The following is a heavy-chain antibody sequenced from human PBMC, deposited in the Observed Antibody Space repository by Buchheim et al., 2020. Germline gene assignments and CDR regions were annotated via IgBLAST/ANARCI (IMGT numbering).Heavy chain of an antibody. D-gene: IGHD2-15*01. J-gene: IGHJ6*02. Sequence: QVQLQESDPGLVKPSQTLSLTCTVSGGSISSGSYYWSWIRQPAGKGLEWIGRIYTSGSTNYNPSLKSRVTISVDTSNNQFSLKLSSVTAADTAVYYCARGGCSGGSCYSYYYYDMDVWGQGTT. CDR2: IYTSGST. V-gene: IGHV4-61*02. CDR1: GGSISSGSYY. CDR3: ARGGCSGGSCYSYYYYDMDV.